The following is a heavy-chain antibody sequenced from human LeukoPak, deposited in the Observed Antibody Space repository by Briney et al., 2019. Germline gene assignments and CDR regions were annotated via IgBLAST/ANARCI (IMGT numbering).Heavy chain of an antibody. J-gene: IGHJ4*02. V-gene: IGHV1-46*01. CDR1: GYTFTSYD. Sequence: ASVKVSCKASGYTFTSYDINWVRQAPGQGLEWMGIINPSGGSTSYAQKFQGRVTMTRDMSTSTVYMELSSLRSEDTAVYYCARDYSYYYGSGSYKGHFDYWGQGTLVTVSS. CDR3: ARDYSYYYGSGSYKGHFDY. CDR2: INPSGGST. D-gene: IGHD3-10*01.